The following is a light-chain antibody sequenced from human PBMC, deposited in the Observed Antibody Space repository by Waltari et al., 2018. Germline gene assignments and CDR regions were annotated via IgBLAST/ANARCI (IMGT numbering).Light chain of an antibody. CDR2: DAS. CDR1: ESVRRA. J-gene: IGKJ1*01. CDR3: QHYRSLPVT. V-gene: IGKV3-20*01. Sequence: EIVLTQSPGPLSLSPGESATLSCRASESVRRALAWYQQRPGQAPRLLIYDASARATGIPDRFSGSGSGTDFSLTISRLEPEDFALYYCQHYRSLPVTFGQGTKVENK.